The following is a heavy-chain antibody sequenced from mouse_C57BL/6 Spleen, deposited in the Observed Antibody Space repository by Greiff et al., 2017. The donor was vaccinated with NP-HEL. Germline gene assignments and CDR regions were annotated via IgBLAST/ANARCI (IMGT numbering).Heavy chain of an antibody. CDR2: ISSGGSYT. CDR1: GFTFSSYG. V-gene: IGHV5-6*01. D-gene: IGHD2-1*01. Sequence: EVQLQESGGDLVKPGGSLKLSCAASGFTFSSYGMSWVRQTPDKRLEWVATISSGGSYTYYPDSVKGRFTISRDNANNTMYLQMSSLKSEDTAMYYCARRYYGNSYYFDYWGQGTTLTVSS. J-gene: IGHJ2*01. CDR3: ARRYYGNSYYFDY.